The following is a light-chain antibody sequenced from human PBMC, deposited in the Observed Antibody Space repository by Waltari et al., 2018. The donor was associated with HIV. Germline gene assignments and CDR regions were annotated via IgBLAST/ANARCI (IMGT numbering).Light chain of an antibody. CDR2: WNT. CDR3: QSYDNSLSGTYV. V-gene: IGLV1-40*01. J-gene: IGLJ1*01. Sequence: QSVLTQPPSVSGTPGQRLTISCTGSSSNIGADYDVHWYQHLPGTAPKVIIYWNTNPPSGVPDRFSCSKSGTSASLVITGLQAEDEADYYCQSYDNSLSGTYVFGGGTKVNVL. CDR1: SSNIGADYD.